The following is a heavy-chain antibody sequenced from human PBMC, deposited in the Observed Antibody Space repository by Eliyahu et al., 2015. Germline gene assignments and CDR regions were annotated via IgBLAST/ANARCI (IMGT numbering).Heavy chain of an antibody. CDR3: ARQEIAAAYG. D-gene: IGHD6-13*01. J-gene: IGHJ4*02. CDR1: GYSFTSYW. V-gene: IGHV5-10-1*03. Sequence: EVQLVQSGAEXKKPGESLRXSCKGXGYSFTSYWISWGRQMPGKGLEWMGRIDPSDSYTNYSPSFQGHVTISADKSISTAYLQWSSLKASDTAMYYCARQEIAAAYGWGQGTLVTVSS. CDR2: IDPSDSYT.